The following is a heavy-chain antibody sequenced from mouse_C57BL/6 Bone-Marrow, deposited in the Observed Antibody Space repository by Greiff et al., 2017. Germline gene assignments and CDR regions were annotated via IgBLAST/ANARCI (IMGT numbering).Heavy chain of an antibody. Sequence: EVKVVESEGGLVQPGSSMKLSCTASGFTFSDYYMAWVRQVPEKGLEWVANINYDGSSTYYLDSLKSRFIISRDNAKNILYLQMSSLKSEDTATYYCARVGYDYDEAWFAYWGQGTLVTVSA. J-gene: IGHJ3*01. CDR1: GFTFSDYY. V-gene: IGHV5-16*01. CDR3: ARVGYDYDEAWFAY. D-gene: IGHD2-4*01. CDR2: INYDGSST.